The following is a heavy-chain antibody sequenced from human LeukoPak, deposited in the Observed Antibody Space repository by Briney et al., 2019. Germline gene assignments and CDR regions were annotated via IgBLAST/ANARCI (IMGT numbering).Heavy chain of an antibody. CDR1: GFTFSSYG. J-gene: IGHJ6*02. CDR2: ISYDGSNK. Sequence: PGRSLRLSCAASGFTFSSYGMHWVRQAPAKGLEWVAVISYDGSNKYYADSVKGRFTISRDNSKNTLYLQMNSLRAEDTAAYYCAKVYGFGESIPYYYYYGMDVWGQGTTVTVSS. V-gene: IGHV3-30*18. D-gene: IGHD3-10*01. CDR3: AKVYGFGESIPYYYYYGMDV.